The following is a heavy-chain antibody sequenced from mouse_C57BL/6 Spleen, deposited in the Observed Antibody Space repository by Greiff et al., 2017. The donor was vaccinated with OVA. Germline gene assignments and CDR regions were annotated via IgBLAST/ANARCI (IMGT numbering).Heavy chain of an antibody. CDR3: ARTGDGYHYFDY. J-gene: IGHJ2*01. Sequence: DVHLVESGGGLVKPGGSLKLSCAASGFTFSDYGMHWVRQAPEKGLEWVAYISSGSSTIYYADTVKGRFTISRDNAKNTLFLQMTSLRSEDTAMYYCARTGDGYHYFDYWGQGTTLTVSS. V-gene: IGHV5-17*01. CDR2: ISSGSSTI. CDR1: GFTFSDYG. D-gene: IGHD2-3*01.